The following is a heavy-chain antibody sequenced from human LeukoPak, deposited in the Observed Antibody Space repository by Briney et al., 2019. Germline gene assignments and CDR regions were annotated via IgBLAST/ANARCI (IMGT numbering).Heavy chain of an antibody. CDR1: GFTFRSHA. Sequence: GGSLRLSCVGSGFTFRSHAMSWVRQAPEKGLEFVSGIYENGGTTYYADSVKGRFSISRDNSKNTLYLPMDSLRGEDTAVYYCAKDWRMEVWGQGTTVTVSS. CDR2: IYENGGTT. CDR3: AKDWRMEV. J-gene: IGHJ6*02. V-gene: IGHV3-23*01.